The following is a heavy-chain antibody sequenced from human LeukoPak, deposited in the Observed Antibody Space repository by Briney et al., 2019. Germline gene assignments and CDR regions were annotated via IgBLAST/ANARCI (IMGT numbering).Heavy chain of an antibody. J-gene: IGHJ3*02. V-gene: IGHV3-23*01. D-gene: IGHD2-15*01. CDR1: GFTFSSYA. CDR3: ANNLLGYLSREGAFDI. Sequence: PGGSLRLSCAASGFTFSSYAMSWVRQAPGKGLEWVSAISGSGGSTYYADSVKGRFTISRDNSKNTLYLQMNSLRAEDTAVYYCANNLLGYLSREGAFDIWGQGTMVTVSS. CDR2: ISGSGGST.